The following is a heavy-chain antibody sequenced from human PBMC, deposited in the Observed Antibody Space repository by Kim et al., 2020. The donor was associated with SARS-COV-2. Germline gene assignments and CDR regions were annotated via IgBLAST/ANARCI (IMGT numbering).Heavy chain of an antibody. D-gene: IGHD6-19*01. CDR3: ARGTRQWLVRGPYYYYMDV. V-gene: IGHV4-34*01. Sequence: SETLSLTCAVYGGSFSAYYWSWIRQPPGKGLEWIGEINHSGSTNYNPSLKSRDTISVDTSKNQFSLKLSSVTAADTAVYYCARGTRQWLVRGPYYYYMDVWGKGTTVTVSS. CDR2: INHSGST. CDR1: GGSFSAYY. J-gene: IGHJ6*03.